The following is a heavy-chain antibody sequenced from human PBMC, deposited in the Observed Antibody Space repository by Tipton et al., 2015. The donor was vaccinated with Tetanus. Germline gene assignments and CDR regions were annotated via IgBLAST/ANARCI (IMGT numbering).Heavy chain of an antibody. D-gene: IGHD6-19*01. J-gene: IGHJ6*02. Sequence: SLRLSCAASGFSFSSYGMHWVRQAPGKGLEWVAVFSYDGSNKYYGDSVKGRFTISRDNSKNTLYLQMNSLRAEDTAVYYCARGNSGWYFAGMDVWGQGTTVTVS. CDR1: GFSFSSYG. CDR3: ARGNSGWYFAGMDV. V-gene: IGHV3-30*03. CDR2: FSYDGSNK.